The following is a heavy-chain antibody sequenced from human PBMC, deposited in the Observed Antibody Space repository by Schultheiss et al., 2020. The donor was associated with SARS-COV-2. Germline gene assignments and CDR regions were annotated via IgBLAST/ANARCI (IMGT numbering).Heavy chain of an antibody. J-gene: IGHJ6*03. CDR3: ARVPEWLLSGYYYYYYMDV. Sequence: SETLSLTCTVSGGSISSYYWSWIRQPPGKGLEWIGSIYYSGSTYYNPSLKSRVTISVDTSKNQFSLKLSSVTAADTAVYYCARVPEWLLSGYYYYYYMDVWGKGTTVTVSS. CDR1: GGSISSYY. CDR2: IYYSGST. D-gene: IGHD3-3*01. V-gene: IGHV4-39*01.